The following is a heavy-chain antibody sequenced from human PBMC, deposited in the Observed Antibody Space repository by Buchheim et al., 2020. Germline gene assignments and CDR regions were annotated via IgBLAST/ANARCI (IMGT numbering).Heavy chain of an antibody. Sequence: QVQLVQSGAEVKKPGASVKVSCKASGYTFTTYTIHWVRQAPGQGLEWMGWINTGNGNTKYSQKFQGRVTITRDTSASIGYMELSSLRSEDTALYYCARDQKGGAYYYGMDVWGQGTT. CDR1: GYTFTTYT. CDR3: ARDQKGGAYYYGMDV. CDR2: INTGNGNT. J-gene: IGHJ6*02. V-gene: IGHV1-3*04. D-gene: IGHD2-2*01.